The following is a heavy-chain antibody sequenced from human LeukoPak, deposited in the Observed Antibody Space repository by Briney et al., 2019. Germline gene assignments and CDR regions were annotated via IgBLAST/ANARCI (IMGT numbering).Heavy chain of an antibody. J-gene: IGHJ6*03. D-gene: IGHD3-16*01. CDR2: IYAGDSDT. CDR3: ARRGGGRDYYYMDV. V-gene: IGHV5-51*01. Sequence: GESLKISCKGSGYSFTSYWIGWVRQMPGKGLGWVGFIYAGDSDTTYSPSFPGQVTISADKSINTVYLQWSNLKASDTATYYCARRGGGRDYYYMDVWGKGTTVTVSS. CDR1: GYSFTSYW.